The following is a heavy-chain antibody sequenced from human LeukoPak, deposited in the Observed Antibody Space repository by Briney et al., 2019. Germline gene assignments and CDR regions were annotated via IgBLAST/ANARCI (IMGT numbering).Heavy chain of an antibody. CDR2: VNLQGST. Sequence: SGTLSLTCGFPCGSITITNYWTWVRQPPGKGLEWIGEVNLQGSTNYNPSLMGRVAISVDTSENHISLQLTSVTAADTAVYYCSREAGPYRPRDYSAQGTLVTVSS. CDR3: SREAGPYRPRDY. J-gene: IGHJ4*02. V-gene: IGHV4-4*02. CDR1: CGSITITNY.